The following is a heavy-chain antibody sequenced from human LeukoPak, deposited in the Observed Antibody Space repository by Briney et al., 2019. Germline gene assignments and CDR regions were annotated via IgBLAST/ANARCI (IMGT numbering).Heavy chain of an antibody. Sequence: PSETLSLTCTVSGGSISSYYWSWIRQPPGKGLEWIGYIYYSGSTNYNPSLKSRVTISVDTSKNQFSLKLSSVTAADTAVYYCAREDPRVRSFDYWGQGTLVTVSS. CDR2: IYYSGST. D-gene: IGHD4-17*01. CDR1: GGSISSYY. J-gene: IGHJ4*02. CDR3: AREDPRVRSFDY. V-gene: IGHV4-59*01.